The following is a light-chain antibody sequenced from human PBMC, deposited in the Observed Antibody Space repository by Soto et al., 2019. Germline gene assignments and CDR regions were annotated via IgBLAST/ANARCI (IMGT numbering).Light chain of an antibody. J-gene: IGKJ1*01. V-gene: IGKV1-5*03. CDR3: QQYNSYSRA. Sequence: DIQMTQSPSTLSASVGDRVTITCRASQSISSWLAWYQQKPRKAPKLLIYKASSLESGVPSRFSDSGSGTEFTLTISSLQPDDFATYYCQQYNSYSRAFGQGTKVEIK. CDR2: KAS. CDR1: QSISSW.